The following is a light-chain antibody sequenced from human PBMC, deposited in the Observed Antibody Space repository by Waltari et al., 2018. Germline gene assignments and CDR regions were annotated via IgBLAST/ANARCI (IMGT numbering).Light chain of an antibody. Sequence: EIVLTQSPATLSLSPGERATLSCRTSQSVTTSLAWYQQKPGQAPRLLIFDASYRATGVPARFSGSGSGTDLTLTSSSLEPDDFAVYFCHQRTSWPLTFGGGTQVEFK. CDR3: HQRTSWPLT. CDR1: QSVTTS. CDR2: DAS. J-gene: IGKJ4*01. V-gene: IGKV3-11*01.